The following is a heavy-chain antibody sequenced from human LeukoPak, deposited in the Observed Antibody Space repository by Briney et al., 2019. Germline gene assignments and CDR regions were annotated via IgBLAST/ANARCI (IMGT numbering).Heavy chain of an antibody. V-gene: IGHV4-59*01. CDR2: IYSSGTT. CDR3: AREIGFKGWFDP. CDR1: GGSISSYY. J-gene: IGHJ5*02. D-gene: IGHD2-15*01. Sequence: SETLSLTCSVSGGSISSYYWSWIRQPPGKRLEWIGYIYSSGTTNYNPSLKSRVTISVNTSKKQFSLKMTSVTAADTAVYYCAREIGFKGWFDPWGQGTLVTVSS.